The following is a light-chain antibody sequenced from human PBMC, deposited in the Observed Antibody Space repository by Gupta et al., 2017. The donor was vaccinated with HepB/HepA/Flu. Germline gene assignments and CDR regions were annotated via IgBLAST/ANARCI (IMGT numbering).Light chain of an antibody. CDR3: QQRTNWQYS. CDR1: QSISRY. Sequence: DTLLTQSPATLSLSPGDSATLSCRASQSISRYLAWYQQKPGHPPRLLISDASNRATGVPARFRGSGSGTDFTLTISSLEPEDFAVYYCQQRTNWQYSFGQEARVEIK. J-gene: IGKJ2*01. V-gene: IGKV3-11*01. CDR2: DAS.